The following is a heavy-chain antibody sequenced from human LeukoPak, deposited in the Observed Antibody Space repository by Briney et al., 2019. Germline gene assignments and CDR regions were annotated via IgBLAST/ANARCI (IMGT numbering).Heavy chain of an antibody. J-gene: IGHJ3*02. CDR1: GFTFSSYA. V-gene: IGHV3-23*01. Sequence: GGSLRLSCAASGFTFSSYAMSWVRQAPGKGLEWVSAISGSGGSTYYADSVKGRFTISRDNSKNTLYLQMNSLRAEDTAVYYCARDSSSGYYHPIWGQGTMVTVSS. D-gene: IGHD3-22*01. CDR3: ARDSSSGYYHPI. CDR2: ISGSGGST.